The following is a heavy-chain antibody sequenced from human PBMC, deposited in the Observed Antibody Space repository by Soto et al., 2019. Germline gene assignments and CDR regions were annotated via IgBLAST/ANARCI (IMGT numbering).Heavy chain of an antibody. CDR2: ISSSSSTI. V-gene: IGHV3-48*02. J-gene: IGHJ5*02. D-gene: IGHD6-19*01. Sequence: GGSLRLSCAASGFPFSSYSMNWVLQAPGKGLEWVSYISSSSSTIYYADSVKGRFTISRDNAKNSLYLQMNSLRDEDTATYYCAHRPIVVAGTRGFAWFDPWGQGTLVTVSS. CDR1: GFPFSSYS. CDR3: AHRPIVVAGTRGFAWFDP.